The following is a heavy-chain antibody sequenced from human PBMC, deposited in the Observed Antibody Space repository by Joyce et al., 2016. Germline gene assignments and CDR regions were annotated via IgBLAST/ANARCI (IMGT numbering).Heavy chain of an antibody. CDR2: SNPKSGGR. CDR3: VRETPMVGDCSRGGWFDS. V-gene: IGHV1-2*02. CDR1: GYSFIDYY. J-gene: IGHJ5*01. D-gene: IGHD2-2*01. Sequence: QVRLVQSGAEVKKPGASVKVSCRTSGYSFIDYYIHWDRQAPGQRREWMGWSNPKSGGRNSEQKLQGRVTMTRDTSITTAYMELTTLRPDDTALYYCVRETPMVGDCSRGGWFDSWGQGTLVIVSS.